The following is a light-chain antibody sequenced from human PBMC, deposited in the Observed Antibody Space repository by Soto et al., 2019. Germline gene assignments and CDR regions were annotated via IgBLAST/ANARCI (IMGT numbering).Light chain of an antibody. V-gene: IGLV3-27*01. CDR3: YSAAGNKSNVV. CDR1: VLAKKY. J-gene: IGLJ2*01. Sequence: SYELTQPSSVSVSPGQTARITCSGDVLAKKYARWFQQKPGQAPVLVIYKDSERPSGIPERFSGSSSGTTVTLTISGAQVEDEADYYCYSAAGNKSNVVFGGGTKLTVL. CDR2: KDS.